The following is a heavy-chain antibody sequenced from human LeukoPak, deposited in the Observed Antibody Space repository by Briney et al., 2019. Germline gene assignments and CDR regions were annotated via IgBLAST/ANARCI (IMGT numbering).Heavy chain of an antibody. CDR1: GGSISSYY. Sequence: SETLSLTCTVSGGSISSYYWSWIRQPPGKGLEWIGYIYYSGSTNYNPSLKSRVTISVDTSKNQFSLKLSSVTAADTAVYYCARAGGYCSSSSCYGYYYYYYYMDVWGKGTTVTVSS. V-gene: IGHV4-59*01. D-gene: IGHD2-2*01. CDR2: IYYSGST. CDR3: ARAGGYCSSSSCYGYYYYYYYMDV. J-gene: IGHJ6*03.